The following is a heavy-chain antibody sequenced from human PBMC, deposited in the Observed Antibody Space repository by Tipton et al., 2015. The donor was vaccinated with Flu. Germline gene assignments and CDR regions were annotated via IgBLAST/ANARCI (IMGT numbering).Heavy chain of an antibody. CDR3: ARGATTQVAPSGKGYNWFDL. CDR2: IFHGGTT. Sequence: TLSLTCSVSDDSISSVGYHWSWVRQHPGKGLEWIGYIFHGGTTYYNPSLQSRLSMSLDTSKNQLSLKMTSVTAADTAVYFCARGATTQVAPSGKGYNWFDLWGQGTLVNVSS. J-gene: IGHJ5*02. D-gene: IGHD1-7*01. V-gene: IGHV4-31*03. CDR1: DDSISSVGYH.